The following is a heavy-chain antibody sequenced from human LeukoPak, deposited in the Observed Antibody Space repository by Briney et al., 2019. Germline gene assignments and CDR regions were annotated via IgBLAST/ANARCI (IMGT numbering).Heavy chain of an antibody. J-gene: IGHJ6*03. Sequence: GESLKISCKGSGYSLTSYWIGWVRQMPGKGLEWMGIIYPGDSDTRYSPSFQGQVTISADKSISTAYLQWSSLKASDTAMYYCARHWSYYYYYMDVWGKGTTVTVSS. CDR3: ARHWSYYYYYMDV. D-gene: IGHD3-3*01. CDR2: IYPGDSDT. CDR1: GYSLTSYW. V-gene: IGHV5-51*01.